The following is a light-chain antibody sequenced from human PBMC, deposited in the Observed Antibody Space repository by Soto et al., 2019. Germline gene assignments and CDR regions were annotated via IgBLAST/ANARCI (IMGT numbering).Light chain of an antibody. Sequence: QSALTQPRSVSGSPGQSVTISCTGTSSDVGGYNYVSWYQQYSGKAPKVMIYEVSKRPSGVPNRFSGSKSGNTASLTVSGLQAEDDSDYYCSSYAGSNNVVFGGGTKLTV. CDR1: SSDVGGYNY. J-gene: IGLJ2*01. V-gene: IGLV2-8*01. CDR3: SSYAGSNNVV. CDR2: EVS.